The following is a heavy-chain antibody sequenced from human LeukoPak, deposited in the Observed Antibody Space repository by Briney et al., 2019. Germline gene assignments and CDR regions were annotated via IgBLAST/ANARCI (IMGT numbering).Heavy chain of an antibody. CDR2: FDPEDGET. Sequence: ASVKVSCKVSGYTLTELSMHWVRQAPGKGLEWMGSFDPEDGETIYAQKFQGRVTMTEDTSTDTAYMELSSLRSEDTAVYYCATPISIYYDSSGYFDYWGQGTLVTVSS. D-gene: IGHD3-22*01. J-gene: IGHJ4*02. V-gene: IGHV1-24*01. CDR1: GYTLTELS. CDR3: ATPISIYYDSSGYFDY.